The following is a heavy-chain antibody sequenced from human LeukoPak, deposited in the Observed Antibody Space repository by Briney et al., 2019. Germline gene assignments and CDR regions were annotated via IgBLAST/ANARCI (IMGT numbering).Heavy chain of an antibody. Sequence: GGSLRLSCPASGFSVSSNYMTWVRQAPGKGLEWVSVIYSDSSTYYADSVKGRFTIPRDNSKNTLYLQMNSLRAEDTAVYYCARPNYYGSDLDYWGQGTLVTVSS. CDR2: IYSDSST. CDR1: GFSVSSNY. CDR3: ARPNYYGSDLDY. D-gene: IGHD3-10*01. V-gene: IGHV3-53*01. J-gene: IGHJ4*02.